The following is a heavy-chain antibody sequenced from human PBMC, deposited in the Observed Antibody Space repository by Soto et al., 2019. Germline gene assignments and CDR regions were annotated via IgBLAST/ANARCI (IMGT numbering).Heavy chain of an antibody. CDR1: GGTFSSYV. J-gene: IGHJ3*01. CDR2: IIPSLGTA. CDR3: AGDGDGYPIAFDL. V-gene: IGHV1-69*06. D-gene: IGHD5-12*01. Sequence: QVQLVQSGAEVKKPGSSVKVSCKASGGTFSSYVISWVRQAPGQGLEGMGGIIPSLGTANYAQKVQGRVKIITDKATSTAYMELSDRRAEDKGVYYWAGDGDGYPIAFDLWGQGTMRTVFS.